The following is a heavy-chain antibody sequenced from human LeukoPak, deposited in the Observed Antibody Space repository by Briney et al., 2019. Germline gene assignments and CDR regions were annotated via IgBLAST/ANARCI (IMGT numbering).Heavy chain of an antibody. CDR3: ASTYYYGSGIYLDY. V-gene: IGHV3-7*01. CDR2: IKQDGSET. Sequence: GGSLRLSCAASGFTFGTYWMSWVRQAPGKGLEWVANIKQDGSETYYVDSVKGRFTISRDNAKNSLYLQMNSLRAEDTAVYYCASTYYYGSGIYLDYWGQGTLVTVSS. CDR1: GFTFGTYW. D-gene: IGHD3-10*01. J-gene: IGHJ4*02.